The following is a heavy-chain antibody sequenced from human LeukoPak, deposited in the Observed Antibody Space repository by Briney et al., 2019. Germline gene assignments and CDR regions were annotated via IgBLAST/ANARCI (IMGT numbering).Heavy chain of an antibody. D-gene: IGHD3-22*01. J-gene: IGHJ5*02. V-gene: IGHV3-66*04. Sequence: GGSLRLSCAASGFTVSSNYMSWVRQAPGKGLEWVSVIYSGGSTYYADSVKGRFTISRDNSKNTLYLQMDSLRAEDTAVYYCARRDSIGYNWFEPWGQGTLVTVSS. CDR3: ARRDSIGYNWFEP. CDR1: GFTVSSNY. CDR2: IYSGGST.